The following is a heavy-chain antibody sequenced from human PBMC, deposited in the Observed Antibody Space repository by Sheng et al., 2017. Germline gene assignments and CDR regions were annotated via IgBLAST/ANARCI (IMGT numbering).Heavy chain of an antibody. CDR2: VNIDGTIT. V-gene: IGHV3-74*02. CDR3: ARGLLGTAVGFDI. CDR1: AFTFSGFW. D-gene: IGHD1-26*01. Sequence: EVRLVDSGGGLVQPGGSLRLSCAASAFTFSGFWIHWVRQSPGKGLEWVSRVNIDGTITTYADSVKGRFTISRDNAKNTVSLQLNSLRVDDTAVYYCARGLLGTAVGFDIWGQGTVVTVSS. J-gene: IGHJ3*02.